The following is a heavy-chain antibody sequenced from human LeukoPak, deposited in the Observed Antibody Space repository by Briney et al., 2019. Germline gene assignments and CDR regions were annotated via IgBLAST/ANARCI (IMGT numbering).Heavy chain of an antibody. CDR1: GYTFTTYF. CDR2: INPSGGGT. J-gene: IGHJ4*02. CDR3: ARGENSGLFDY. D-gene: IGHD3-10*01. V-gene: IGHV1-46*01. Sequence: ASVKVSCKASGYTFTTYFIHWVRQAPGQGLEWMGMINPSGGGTTYAQNLQGRVTMTRDTSTSTVYMDLSSLRSEDTALYYCARGENSGLFDYWGQGTLVTVSS.